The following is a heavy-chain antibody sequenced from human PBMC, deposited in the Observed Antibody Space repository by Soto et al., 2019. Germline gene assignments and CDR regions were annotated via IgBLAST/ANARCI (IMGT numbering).Heavy chain of an antibody. CDR3: ARSPLVSDYGDYSGYYYYYMDV. V-gene: IGHV1-18*01. CDR2: ISAYNGNT. D-gene: IGHD4-17*01. Sequence: ASVKVSCKASGYTFTSYGISWVRQAPGQGLEWMGWISAYNGNTNYAQKLQGRVTMTTDTSTSTAYMELRSLRSDDTAVYYCARSPLVSDYGDYSGYYYYYMDVWGKGTTVTVSS. CDR1: GYTFTSYG. J-gene: IGHJ6*03.